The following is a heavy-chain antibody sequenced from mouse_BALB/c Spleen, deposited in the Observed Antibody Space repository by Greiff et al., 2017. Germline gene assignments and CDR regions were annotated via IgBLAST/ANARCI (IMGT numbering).Heavy chain of an antibody. CDR1: GYTFTSYW. D-gene: IGHD2-10*02. Sequence: QVQLQQSGAELARPGASVKLSCKASGYTFTSYWMQWVKQRPGQGLEWIGAIYPGDGDTRYTQKFKGKATLTADKSSSTAYMQLSSLASEDSAVYYCARSRYGNYEGYYAMDYWGQGTSVTVSS. CDR3: ARSRYGNYEGYYAMDY. CDR2: IYPGDGDT. J-gene: IGHJ4*01. V-gene: IGHV1-87*01.